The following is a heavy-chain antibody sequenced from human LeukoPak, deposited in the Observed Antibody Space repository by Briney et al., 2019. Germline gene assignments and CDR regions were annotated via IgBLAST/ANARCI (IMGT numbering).Heavy chain of an antibody. Sequence: GASVKVSCKASGYTFTSYYMHWVRQAPGQGLEWMGWISAYNGNTNYAQKLQGRVTMTTDTSTSTAYMELRSLRSDDTAVYYCARPEYSSGWTYFDYWGQGTLVTVSS. D-gene: IGHD6-19*01. CDR1: GYTFTSYY. V-gene: IGHV1-18*04. CDR2: ISAYNGNT. J-gene: IGHJ4*02. CDR3: ARPEYSSGWTYFDY.